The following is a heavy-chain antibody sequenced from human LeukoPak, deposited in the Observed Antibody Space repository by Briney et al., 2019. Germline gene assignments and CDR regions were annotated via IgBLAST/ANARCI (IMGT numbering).Heavy chain of an antibody. Sequence: GGSLRLSCAASGFTVSSNYMSWVRQAPGKGLEWVSVIYSGGSTYYADSVKGRFTISRDNAKNSLYLQMNSLRAEDTAVYYCARAGYSGYDPFEYWGQGTLVTVSS. V-gene: IGHV3-53*01. CDR1: GFTVSSNY. CDR3: ARAGYSGYDPFEY. J-gene: IGHJ4*02. CDR2: IYSGGST. D-gene: IGHD5-12*01.